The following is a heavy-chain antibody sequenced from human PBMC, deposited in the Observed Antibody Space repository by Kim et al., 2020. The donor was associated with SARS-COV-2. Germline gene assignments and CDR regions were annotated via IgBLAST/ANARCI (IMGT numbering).Heavy chain of an antibody. D-gene: IGHD5-12*01. Sequence: SETLSLTCTVSGGSINSGGYYWSWIRQHPGKGLEWIGYIYYSGSTYYNPSLKSRVTISVDTSKNQFSLKMSTVTAADTAVYYCARDRDGYNQLDYWGQGT. CDR1: GGSINSGGYY. CDR3: ARDRDGYNQLDY. V-gene: IGHV4-31*03. J-gene: IGHJ4*02. CDR2: IYYSGST.